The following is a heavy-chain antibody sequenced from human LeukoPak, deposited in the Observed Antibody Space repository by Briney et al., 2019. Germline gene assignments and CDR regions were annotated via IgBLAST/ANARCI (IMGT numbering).Heavy chain of an antibody. V-gene: IGHV3-30*04. Sequence: PGGSLRLSCAASDFNFNTSPMNWLRQAPGKGLEWVAVISYDGSNKYYADSVKGRFTISRDNSKNTLYLQMNSLRAEDTAVYYCARDQDYYDSSGYYPAFDYWGQGTLVTVSS. CDR3: ARDQDYYDSSGYYPAFDY. D-gene: IGHD3-22*01. CDR2: ISYDGSNK. CDR1: DFNFNTSP. J-gene: IGHJ4*02.